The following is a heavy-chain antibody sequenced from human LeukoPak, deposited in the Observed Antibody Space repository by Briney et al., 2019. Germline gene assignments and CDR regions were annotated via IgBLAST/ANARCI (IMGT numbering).Heavy chain of an antibody. V-gene: IGHV1-8*01. Sequence: APVKVSCKASGYTFTSYDINWVRQATGQGLEWMGWMNPNSGNTGYAQKFQGRVTMTRNTSISTAYMELSSLRSEDTAVYYCARTRLITIFGVVTAKYMDVWGKGTTVTLSS. CDR1: GYTFTSYD. J-gene: IGHJ6*03. CDR2: MNPNSGNT. CDR3: ARTRLITIFGVVTAKYMDV. D-gene: IGHD3-3*01.